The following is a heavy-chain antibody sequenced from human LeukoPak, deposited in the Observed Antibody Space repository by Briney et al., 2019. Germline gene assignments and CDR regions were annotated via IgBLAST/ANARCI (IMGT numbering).Heavy chain of an antibody. CDR3: ATLPSYSSSWSTGDY. J-gene: IGHJ4*02. Sequence: QAGGSLRLSCAASGFSVSSNYMNWVRQAPGKGLEWVSAISGSGGTTYYADSVKGRFTISRDNSKDTLYLQMNSLRAEDTAVYYCATLPSYSSSWSTGDYWGQGTLVTVSS. CDR2: ISGSGGTT. D-gene: IGHD6-13*01. V-gene: IGHV3-23*01. CDR1: GFSVSSNY.